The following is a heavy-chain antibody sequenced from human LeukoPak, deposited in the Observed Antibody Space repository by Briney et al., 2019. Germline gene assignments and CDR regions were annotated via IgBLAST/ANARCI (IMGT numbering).Heavy chain of an antibody. CDR2: IYYSGST. CDR1: GGSIRSGDYY. CDR3: ARHVEIAVAGPIEY. D-gene: IGHD6-19*01. V-gene: IGHV4-39*01. Sequence: SETLSLTCTVSGGSIRSGDYYWSWIRQPPGKGLEWIGSIYYSGSTYYNPSLKSRAAISVDSSKNQFSLKLSSVTAADTAFYYCARHVEIAVAGPIEYWGQGTLVPVSS. J-gene: IGHJ4*02.